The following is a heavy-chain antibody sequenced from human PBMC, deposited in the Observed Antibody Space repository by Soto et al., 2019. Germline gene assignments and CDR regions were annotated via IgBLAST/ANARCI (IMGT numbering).Heavy chain of an antibody. CDR3: ARERGDYIWGSYRRYDY. J-gene: IGHJ4*02. D-gene: IGHD3-16*02. CDR1: GFTFSSYW. CDR2: IKQDGSEK. V-gene: IGHV3-7*01. Sequence: GGSLRLSCAASGFTFSSYWMSWVRQAPGKGLEWVANIKQDGSEKYYVDSVKGRFTISRDNAKNSLYLQMNSLRAEDTAVYYCARERGDYIWGSYRRYDYWGQGTLVTVSS.